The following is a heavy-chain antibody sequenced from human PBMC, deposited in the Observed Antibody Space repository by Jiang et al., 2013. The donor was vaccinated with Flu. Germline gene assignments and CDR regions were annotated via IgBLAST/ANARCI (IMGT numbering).Heavy chain of an antibody. CDR3: ATAQKYSGFELPYFDY. D-gene: IGHD5-12*01. J-gene: IGHJ4*02. V-gene: IGHV4-39*07. CDR1: SSSNHY. Sequence: SSSNHYWVWIASPQEGTGVDWSIYYTGSTYYNPSLKSRVTLSVHTSKNQLSLRLTSVTAADTAVYYCATAQKYSGFELPYFDYWGQGALVTVSS. CDR2: IYYTGST.